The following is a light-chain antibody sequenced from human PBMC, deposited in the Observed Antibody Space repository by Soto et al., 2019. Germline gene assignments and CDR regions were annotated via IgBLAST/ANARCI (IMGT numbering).Light chain of an antibody. V-gene: IGLV1-40*01. J-gene: IGLJ1*01. Sequence: QSVLTQPPSVSGAPGQRVTISCTGSSSNIGAGYDVHWYQQLPGTAPKLLIYGNSNRPSGVPDRFSGSKSGTSASLAITGLQAEDEADYYCQSYDSSLSGSNVFGTETKVPVL. CDR3: QSYDSSLSGSNV. CDR1: SSNIGAGYD. CDR2: GNS.